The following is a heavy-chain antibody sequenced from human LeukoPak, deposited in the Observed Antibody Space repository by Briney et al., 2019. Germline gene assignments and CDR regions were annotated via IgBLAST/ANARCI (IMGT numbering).Heavy chain of an antibody. Sequence: GGSLRLSCAASGFTVSSSYISWVRQAPGKGLEWVSVIYSGGSTYYADSVKGRLTISRDISKNTLYLQMNSLRAEDTAVYYCARNSGDYWGQGTLVTVSS. CDR2: IYSGGST. J-gene: IGHJ4*02. D-gene: IGHD4-23*01. CDR3: ARNSGDY. V-gene: IGHV3-66*01. CDR1: GFTVSSSY.